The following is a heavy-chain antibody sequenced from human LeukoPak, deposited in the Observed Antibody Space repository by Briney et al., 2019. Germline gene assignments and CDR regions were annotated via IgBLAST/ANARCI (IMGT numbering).Heavy chain of an antibody. CDR1: GFTFSSYS. D-gene: IGHD3-10*02. CDR3: AELGITMIGGV. J-gene: IGHJ6*04. CDR2: ISSSSSYI. Sequence: GESLRLSCAASGFTFSSYSMNWVRQAPGKGLEWVSSISSSSSYIYYADSVKGRFTISRDNAKNSLYLQMNSLRAEDTAVYYCAELGITMIGGVWGKGTTVTVSS. V-gene: IGHV3-21*01.